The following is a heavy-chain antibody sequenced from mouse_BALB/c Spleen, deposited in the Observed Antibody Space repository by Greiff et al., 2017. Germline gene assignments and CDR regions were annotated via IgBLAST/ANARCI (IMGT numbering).Heavy chain of an antibody. CDR1: GFTFSSFG. CDR3: ARDGNCPYAMDY. Sequence: EVMLVESGGGLVQPGGSRKLSCAASGFTFSSFGMHWVRQAPEKGLEWVAYISSGSSTIYYADTVKGRFTISRDNPKNTLFLQMTSLRSEDTAMYYCARDGNCPYAMDYWGQGTSVTVSS. V-gene: IGHV5-17*02. CDR2: ISSGSSTI. J-gene: IGHJ4*01. D-gene: IGHD2-1*01.